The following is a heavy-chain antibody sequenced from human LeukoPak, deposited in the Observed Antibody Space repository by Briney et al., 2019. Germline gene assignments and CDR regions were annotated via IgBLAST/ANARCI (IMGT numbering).Heavy chain of an antibody. J-gene: IGHJ4*02. CDR2: ISSSSSTI. CDR1: GFTFSSYS. D-gene: IGHD6-25*01. Sequence: PGGSLRLSCAASGFTFSSYSMNWVRQAPGKGLKWVAYISSSSSTIYYAESVKGRFTISRDKAKNSLYLQMNSLRDEDTAVYYCARGLRSIAAAVTFDYWGQGTLVTVSS. CDR3: ARGLRSIAAAVTFDY. V-gene: IGHV3-48*02.